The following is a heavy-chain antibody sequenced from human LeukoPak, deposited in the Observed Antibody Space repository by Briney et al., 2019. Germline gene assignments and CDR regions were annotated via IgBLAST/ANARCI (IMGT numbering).Heavy chain of an antibody. CDR1: GGSISGYY. J-gene: IGHJ2*01. D-gene: IGHD1-26*01. Sequence: PSETLSLTCTVSGGSISGYYWSWIRQPPGMGLEWIGCIYYSGSTNYNPSLKSRVTISVDTSKDQFSLRLTSVTAADTAVYYCARSFLGDWYFDLWGRGTLVTVSS. CDR2: IYYSGST. V-gene: IGHV4-59*01. CDR3: ARSFLGDWYFDL.